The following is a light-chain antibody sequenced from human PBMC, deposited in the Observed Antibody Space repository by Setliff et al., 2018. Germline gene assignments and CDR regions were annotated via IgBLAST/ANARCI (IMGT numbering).Light chain of an antibody. CDR2: DVS. V-gene: IGLV2-14*01. J-gene: IGLJ1*01. CDR3: SSYTSSSTYV. Sequence: QSALTQPPSASGSPGQSVTISCTGTSSDVGGYNYVSWYQQHPGKAPKLMIYDVSKRPSGVSNRFSGSKSGNTASLTISGLQAEDEADYYCSSYTSSSTYVFGTGTKV. CDR1: SSDVGGYNY.